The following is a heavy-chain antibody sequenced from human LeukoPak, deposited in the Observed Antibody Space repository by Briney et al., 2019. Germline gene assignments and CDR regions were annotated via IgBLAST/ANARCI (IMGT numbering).Heavy chain of an antibody. Sequence: GGSLRLSCETSGFTFSGYGMHWVRQAPGKGLEWVAVIWHNGNKKYYADSVKGRFTISRDNSKNTLYLQMNSLRAEDTAVYYCARDRGVATMDYWGQGTLVTVSS. D-gene: IGHD5-12*01. CDR3: ARDRGVATMDY. V-gene: IGHV3-33*01. CDR2: IWHNGNKK. CDR1: GFTFSGYG. J-gene: IGHJ4*02.